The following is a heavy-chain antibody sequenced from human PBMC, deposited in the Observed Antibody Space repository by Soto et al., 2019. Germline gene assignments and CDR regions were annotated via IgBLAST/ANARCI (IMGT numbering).Heavy chain of an antibody. CDR3: ARQGHYYDSSGYSWFDS. CDR2: IYYSGST. Sequence: SETLSLTCTVSGGSISSYYWSWIRQPPGKGLEWIGYIYYSGSTNYYPSLKSRVTRSLDTSKNQFSLKLSSVTAADTAVYYCARQGHYYDSSGYSWFDSWGQGTLVTVSS. J-gene: IGHJ5*01. CDR1: GGSISSYY. V-gene: IGHV4-59*08. D-gene: IGHD3-22*01.